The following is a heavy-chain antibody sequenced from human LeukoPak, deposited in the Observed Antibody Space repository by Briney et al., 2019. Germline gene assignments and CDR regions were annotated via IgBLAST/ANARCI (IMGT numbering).Heavy chain of an antibody. D-gene: IGHD3-22*01. CDR1: GFTFSSSA. J-gene: IGHJ4*02. CDR3: TTGPDYYNSSSYYSHY. V-gene: IGHV4-34*08. Sequence: GSLRLSCAASGFTFSSSAMSWIRQPPGKGLEWIGEINQSGSIKYNPSLKSRVTISVDTSKNQFSLKLSSVTAADTAVYYCTTGPDYYNSSSYYSHYWGQGTLVTVSS. CDR2: INQSGSI.